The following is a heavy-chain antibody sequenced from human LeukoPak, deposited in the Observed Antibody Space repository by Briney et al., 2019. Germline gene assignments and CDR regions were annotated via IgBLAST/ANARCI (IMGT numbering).Heavy chain of an antibody. CDR3: ARARAADNSVSYYDFWSGYCYFDY. J-gene: IGHJ4*02. CDR2: ISGSGGST. V-gene: IGHV3-23*01. Sequence: GGTQRLSCAASGFTFSSYGMSWVRQAPGKGLEWVSGISGSGGSTYYEDSVKGRFTISRDNFKNTLYLQMNSLRAEDTAVYYCARARAADNSVSYYDFWSGYCYFDYWGQGTLVTVSS. CDR1: GFTFSSYG. D-gene: IGHD3-3*01.